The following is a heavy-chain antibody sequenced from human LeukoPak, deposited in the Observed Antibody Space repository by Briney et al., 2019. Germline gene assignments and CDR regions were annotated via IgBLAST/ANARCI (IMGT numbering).Heavy chain of an antibody. J-gene: IGHJ6*04. Sequence: SETLSLTCAVYGGSFGGYYWRGIRQPPGKGLEWIGEINHRGSTNSNPSLKSRVTISVDTSKNQSSLKLSSPTAADTAVYYCARGPSRRTSALMDVWGKGTTVTVSS. CDR2: INHRGST. CDR3: ARGPSRRTSALMDV. CDR1: GGSFGGYY. D-gene: IGHD2-2*01. V-gene: IGHV4-34*01.